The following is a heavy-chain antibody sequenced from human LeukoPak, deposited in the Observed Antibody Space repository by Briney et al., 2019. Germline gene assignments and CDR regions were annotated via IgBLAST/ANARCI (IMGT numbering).Heavy chain of an antibody. CDR2: ISYDGTNK. D-gene: IGHD4-17*01. J-gene: IGHJ4*02. Sequence: GGSLRLSCAASGFTFSSYAMHWVRQAPGKGLEWVAVISYDGTNKYYADSVKGRFTISRDNSKNTLYLQMKSLRAEDTAVYYCARDAYGDGVGGYFDYWGQGTLVTVSS. V-gene: IGHV3-30-3*01. CDR3: ARDAYGDGVGGYFDY. CDR1: GFTFSSYA.